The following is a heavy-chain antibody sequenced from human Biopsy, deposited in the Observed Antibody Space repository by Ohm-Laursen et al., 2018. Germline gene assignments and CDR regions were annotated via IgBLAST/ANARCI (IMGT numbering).Heavy chain of an antibody. D-gene: IGHD3-9*01. Sequence: SVKVSCKAPEGTFSNYGVNWVRQAPGQGLEWLGGNIPILGTGNYAQKFQDRVTVAADTSTSTATMELRSLRSDDTAVYYCATKLTGYFHHWGQGTPVIVSS. V-gene: IGHV1-69*06. CDR1: EGTFSNYG. CDR2: NIPILGTG. J-gene: IGHJ1*01. CDR3: ATKLTGYFHH.